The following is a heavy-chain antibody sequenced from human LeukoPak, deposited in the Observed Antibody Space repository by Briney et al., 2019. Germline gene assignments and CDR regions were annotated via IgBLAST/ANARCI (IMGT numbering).Heavy chain of an antibody. J-gene: IGHJ6*03. CDR3: ARDEGRAARRHYYMDV. CDR1: GGSISSYY. CDR2: IYYSGST. Sequence: SETLSLTCTVSGGSISSYYWSWIRQPPGKGREWIGYIYYSGSTNYNPSLKSRVTISVDTSKNQFSLKLSSVTAADTAVYYCARDEGRAARRHYYMDVWGKGTTVTVSS. D-gene: IGHD6-13*01. V-gene: IGHV4-59*01.